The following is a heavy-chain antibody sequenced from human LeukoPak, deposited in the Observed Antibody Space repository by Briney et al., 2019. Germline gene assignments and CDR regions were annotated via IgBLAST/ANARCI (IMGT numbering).Heavy chain of an antibody. D-gene: IGHD5-24*01. CDR2: INTNTGNP. CDR3: ARDRGGDGYNVEAFDI. V-gene: IGHV7-4-1*02. J-gene: IGHJ3*02. Sequence: GASVKVSCKASGYTFTSYAMNWVRQAPGQGLEWMGWINTNTGNPTYAQGFTGRFVFSLDTSVSTAYLQISSLKAEDTAMYYCARDRGGDGYNVEAFDIWGQGTMVTVSS. CDR1: GYTFTSYA.